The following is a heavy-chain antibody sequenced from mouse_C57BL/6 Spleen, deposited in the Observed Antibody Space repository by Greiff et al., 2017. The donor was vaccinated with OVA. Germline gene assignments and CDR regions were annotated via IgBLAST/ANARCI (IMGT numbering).Heavy chain of an antibody. V-gene: IGHV1-69*01. J-gene: IGHJ4*01. CDR2: IDPSDSYT. D-gene: IGHD2-12*01. CDR1: GYTFTSYW. CDR3: ARWGSYYPFYAMDY. Sequence: QVQLQQPGAELVMPGASVKLSCKASGYTFTSYWMHWVKQRPGQGLEWIGEIDPSDSYTNYNQKFKGKSTLTVDKSSSTAYMQLSSLTSDDSAVYYCARWGSYYPFYAMDYWGQGTSVTVSS.